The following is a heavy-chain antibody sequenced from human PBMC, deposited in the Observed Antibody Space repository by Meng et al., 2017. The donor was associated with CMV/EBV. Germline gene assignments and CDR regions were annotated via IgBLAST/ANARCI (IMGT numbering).Heavy chain of an antibody. CDR3: ARDPLQYCSSTSCPSPADY. CDR1: GFTFSDYY. CDR2: ISSSGSTI. Sequence: GESLKISCAASGFTFSDYYMSWIRQAPGKGLEWVSYISSSGSTIYYADSVKGRFTISRDNAKNSLYLQMNSLRAEDTAVYYCARDPLQYCSSTSCPSPADYWGQGTLVTVFS. V-gene: IGHV3-11*01. J-gene: IGHJ4*02. D-gene: IGHD2-2*01.